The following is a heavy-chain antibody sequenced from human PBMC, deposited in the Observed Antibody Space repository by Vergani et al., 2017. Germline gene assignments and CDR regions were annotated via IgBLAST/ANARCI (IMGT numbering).Heavy chain of an antibody. CDR3: ARGYSGYDDYYFDY. CDR1: GFTFSSYA. Sequence: EVQLVESGGGLVKPGGSLRLSCAASGFTFSSYAMSWVRQAPGKGLEWGSAISGSGGSTYSADSVKGRFTISRDNAKNSLYLQMNSLRAEDTAVYYCARGYSGYDDYYFDYWGQGTLVTVSS. CDR2: ISGSGGST. D-gene: IGHD5-12*01. V-gene: IGHV3-23*04. J-gene: IGHJ4*02.